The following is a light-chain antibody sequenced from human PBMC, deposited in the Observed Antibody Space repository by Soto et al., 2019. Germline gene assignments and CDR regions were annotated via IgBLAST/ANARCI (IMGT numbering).Light chain of an antibody. CDR3: QQRSDSWT. V-gene: IGKV1-5*01. CDR2: DAS. CDR1: QSISNW. Sequence: DIQMTQSPSTLSASVGDRVTVTCRASQSISNWLAWYQQKPGKAPKLLIYDASSLQSGVPSRFSGSGSGTDFTLTISSLEPEDSAVYYCQQRSDSWTFGQGTKVDIK. J-gene: IGKJ1*01.